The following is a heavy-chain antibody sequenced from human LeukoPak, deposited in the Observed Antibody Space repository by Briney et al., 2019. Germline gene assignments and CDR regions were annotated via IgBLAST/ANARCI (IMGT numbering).Heavy chain of an antibody. CDR1: GFTFSSYA. CDR3: AKVGNFDCLLCMDY. V-gene: IGHV3-23*01. CDR2: ISSSGGST. Sequence: GGSLRLSCAASGFTFSSYAMNWVRQGPGKGLEWVSSISSSGGSTYYADSVKGRFTISRDNSKNTLYLQMNSLRAEDMAVYYCAKVGNFDCLLCMDYWGQGTLVTVSS. D-gene: IGHD3-9*01. J-gene: IGHJ4*02.